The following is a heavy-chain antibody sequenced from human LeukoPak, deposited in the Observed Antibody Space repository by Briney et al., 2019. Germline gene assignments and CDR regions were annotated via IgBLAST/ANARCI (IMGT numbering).Heavy chain of an antibody. D-gene: IGHD2-21*02. CDR2: IIPILGIA. V-gene: IGHV1-69*04. J-gene: IGHJ4*02. CDR1: GYTFTSYG. Sequence: GASVKVSCKASGYTFTSYGISWVRQAPGQGLEWMGRIIPILGIANYAQKFQGRVTITADKSTSTAYMELSSLGSEDTAVYYCARDGGHIVVVTAIPFDYWGQGTLVTVSS. CDR3: ARDGGHIVVVTAIPFDY.